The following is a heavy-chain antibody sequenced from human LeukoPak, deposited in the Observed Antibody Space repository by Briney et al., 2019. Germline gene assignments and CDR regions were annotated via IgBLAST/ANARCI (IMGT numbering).Heavy chain of an antibody. D-gene: IGHD1-7*01. CDR3: ARFAGTTNWFDP. J-gene: IGHJ5*02. V-gene: IGHV4-39*01. CDR2: IYYSGST. Sequence: PSETLSLTCTVSGGSISSSSYYWGWIRQPPGKGLEWIGSIYYSGSTYYNPSLKSRVTISVDTSKNQFSLKLSSVTAADTAVYYCARFAGTTNWFDPWGQGTLVTASS. CDR1: GGSISSSSYY.